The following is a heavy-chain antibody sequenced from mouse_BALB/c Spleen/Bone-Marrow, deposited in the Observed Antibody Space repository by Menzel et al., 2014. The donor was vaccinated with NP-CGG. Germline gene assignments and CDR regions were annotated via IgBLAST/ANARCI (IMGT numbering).Heavy chain of an antibody. CDR3: ARDRGGLLHDY. V-gene: IGHV7-3*02. Sequence: EVKLVESGGGLVQPGGSLRLSCATSGFTFTGYYMSWVRQPPGKALEWLGFIRNKANGYTTEYSASVKGRFTISRDNSQSVLYLQMNTLRAEDSATYYCARDRGGLLHDYWGQGTTLTVSS. J-gene: IGHJ2*01. CDR1: GFTFTGYY. D-gene: IGHD1-1*01. CDR2: IRNKANGYTT.